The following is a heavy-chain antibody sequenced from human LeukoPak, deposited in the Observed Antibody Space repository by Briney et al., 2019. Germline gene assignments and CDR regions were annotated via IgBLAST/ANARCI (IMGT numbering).Heavy chain of an antibody. J-gene: IGHJ3*02. V-gene: IGHV4-61*05. Sequence: SETQSLTCTVSGGSISSSNYYWSWIRQPPGKGLEWIGYIYYSGSTNYNPSLKSRVAISVDTSKNQFSLKLSSVTAADTAVYYCASDSYGYDAFDIWGQGTMVTVSS. CDR3: ASDSYGYDAFDI. CDR1: GGSISSSNYY. CDR2: IYYSGST. D-gene: IGHD5-18*01.